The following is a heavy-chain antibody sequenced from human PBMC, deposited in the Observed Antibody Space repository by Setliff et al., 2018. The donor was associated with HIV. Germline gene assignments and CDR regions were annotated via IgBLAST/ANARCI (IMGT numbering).Heavy chain of an antibody. CDR1: GFTFSTYA. V-gene: IGHV3-23*01. D-gene: IGHD3-22*01. CDR2: VGGSGDIT. J-gene: IGHJ4*02. Sequence: GVSLRLSCAASGFTFSTYAMSWVRQAPGKGLEWVSAVGGSGDITYYADSVKGRFPISRDNSKNIVYLQMNGLRAEDTAVYFCAISQDDGYYPLDYWGQGTLVTVSS. CDR3: AISQDDGYYPLDY.